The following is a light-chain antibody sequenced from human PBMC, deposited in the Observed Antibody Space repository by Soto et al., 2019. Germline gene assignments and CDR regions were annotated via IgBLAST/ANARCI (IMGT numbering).Light chain of an antibody. Sequence: IVLTQSPGTLSLSPGERATLSCRASQSVSSSYLAWYQQKPGQAPRLLIYGASSRATGIPDRFSGSGSGTDFTLTISGLEPEDFAVDYCQQYDSSPMHTFGQGTKLEIK. CDR2: GAS. J-gene: IGKJ2*01. V-gene: IGKV3-20*01. CDR1: QSVSSSY. CDR3: QQYDSSPMHT.